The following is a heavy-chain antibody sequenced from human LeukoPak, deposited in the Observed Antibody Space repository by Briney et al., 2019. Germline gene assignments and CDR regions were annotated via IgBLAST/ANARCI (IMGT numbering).Heavy chain of an antibody. CDR1: GGSISSSSYY. D-gene: IGHD5-24*01. V-gene: IGHV4-39*01. Sequence: SETLSLTCTVSGGSISSSSYYWGWIRQPPGKVLEWIGFIPYTGSTYYNPSLKRRVRISVDTSKNQFSLKLSSVTAADTAVYYCARHRGDGYNYYLDYWGQGTLVTVSS. CDR3: ARHRGDGYNYYLDY. J-gene: IGHJ4*02. CDR2: IPYTGST.